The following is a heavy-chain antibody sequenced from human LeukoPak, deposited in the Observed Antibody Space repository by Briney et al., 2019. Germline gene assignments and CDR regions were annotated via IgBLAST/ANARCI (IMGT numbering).Heavy chain of an antibody. J-gene: IGHJ3*02. Sequence: SQTLSLTCTVSGGSISSGSYYWSWIRQPAGKGLEWIGRIYTSGSTNYNPSLKSRVTISVDTSKNQFSLKLSFVTAADTAVYYCARDGSELLTAFDIWGQGTMVTVSS. D-gene: IGHD5-12*01. CDR2: IYTSGST. V-gene: IGHV4-61*02. CDR3: ARDGSELLTAFDI. CDR1: GGSISSGSYY.